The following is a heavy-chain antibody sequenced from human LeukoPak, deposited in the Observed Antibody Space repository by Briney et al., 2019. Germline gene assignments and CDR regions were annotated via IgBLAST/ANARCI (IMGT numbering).Heavy chain of an antibody. V-gene: IGHV3-23*01. J-gene: IGHJ2*01. CDR1: GFTFSSYA. D-gene: IGHD6-19*01. CDR2: VSGNGGST. Sequence: PGGSLRLSCAVSGFTFSSYAMSWVRQAPGKGLEWVSSVSGNGGSTYYADSVKGRFTISRDNPRNTMYLQMNSPRDEDTAVYYCAKIGRWLVHGFDLWGRGPLVTGSS. CDR3: AKIGRWLVHGFDL.